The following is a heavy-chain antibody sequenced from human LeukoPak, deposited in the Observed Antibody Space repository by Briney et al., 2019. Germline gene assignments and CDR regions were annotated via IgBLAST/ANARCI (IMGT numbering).Heavy chain of an antibody. D-gene: IGHD4-23*01. CDR3: AKAFLRRGDYGGDYYYNMDV. V-gene: IGHV3-23*01. Sequence: PGGSLRLSCAASGFTFSSYAMSWVRQAPGKGLEWVSVISGSGGSTYYADSVKGRFTISRDNSKNTLYLQMNSLRAEDTALYYCAKAFLRRGDYGGDYYYNMDVWGQGTTVTVSS. CDR2: ISGSGGST. CDR1: GFTFSSYA. J-gene: IGHJ6*02.